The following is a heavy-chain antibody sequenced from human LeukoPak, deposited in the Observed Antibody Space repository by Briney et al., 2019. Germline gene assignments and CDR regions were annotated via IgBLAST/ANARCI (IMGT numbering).Heavy chain of an antibody. J-gene: IGHJ6*03. CDR2: IIPILGIA. V-gene: IGHV1-69*04. CDR3: AKGVGGSANYYYMDV. CDR1: GGTFSSYA. D-gene: IGHD3-10*01. Sequence: ASVKVSCKASGGTFSSYAISWVRQAPGQGLEWMGRIIPILGIANYAQKFQGRVTITADKSTSTAYMELSSLRSEDTAVYYCAKGVGGSANYYYMDVWGKGTTVTVSS.